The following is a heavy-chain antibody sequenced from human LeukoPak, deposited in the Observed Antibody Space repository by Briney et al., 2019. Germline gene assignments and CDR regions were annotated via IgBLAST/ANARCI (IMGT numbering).Heavy chain of an antibody. CDR1: GYTFTSYD. V-gene: IGHV1-8*02. CDR3: ARVSDQSFQH. CDR2: MNPNSGNT. D-gene: IGHD2-2*01. J-gene: IGHJ1*01. Sequence: GASVKVSCKASGYTFTSYDINWVRQATGQGLEWMGWMNPNSGNTGYAQKFQGRVTMTRDTSTSTVYMELSSLRSEDTAVYYCARVSDQSFQHWGQGTLVTVSS.